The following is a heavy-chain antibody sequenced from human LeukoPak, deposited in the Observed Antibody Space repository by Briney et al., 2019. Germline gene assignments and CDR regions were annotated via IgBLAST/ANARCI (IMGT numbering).Heavy chain of an antibody. J-gene: IGHJ4*02. Sequence: SGTLSLHCTFSGYSLRSCNYWGWIRKSPGKGLEGIGTYYYWGSTYYNPSLKSRVTISVDTSKNQFSLKLSSVTAADTAVYYCARSSLGDYDSSGYYYPFDYWGQGTLVTVSS. D-gene: IGHD3-22*01. CDR1: GYSLRSCNY. V-gene: IGHV4-38-2*02. CDR3: ARSSLGDYDSSGYYYPFDY. CDR2: YYYWGST.